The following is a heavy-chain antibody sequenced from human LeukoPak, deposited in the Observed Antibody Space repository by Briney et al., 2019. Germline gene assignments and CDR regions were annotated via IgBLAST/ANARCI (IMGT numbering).Heavy chain of an antibody. Sequence: PGGSLRLSCAASGFSFSSYEMNWVRQALGKGLEWGSYISSSVSAIYYADSVRGLFTIYRDNAKNSLYLQMNSLRAENTAVYYCARVGDSSGWYPHYFDYWGQGTLVTVSS. J-gene: IGHJ4*02. D-gene: IGHD6-19*01. V-gene: IGHV3-48*03. CDR2: ISSSVSAI. CDR3: ARVGDSSGWYPHYFDY. CDR1: GFSFSSYE.